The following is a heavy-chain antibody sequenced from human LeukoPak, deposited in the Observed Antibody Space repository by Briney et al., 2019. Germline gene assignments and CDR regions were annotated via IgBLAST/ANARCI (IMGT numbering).Heavy chain of an antibody. CDR1: GGSVSSYY. Sequence: SETLSLTCSVSGGSVSSYYWSWIRQSPGKGLEWIGYIHNSGRTNYNPSLKSRVTGFVDTSKNQVSLRLSSVTAADTAVYYCARHGTISGESYLDYWGQGALVTVSS. D-gene: IGHD1-14*01. V-gene: IGHV4-59*08. J-gene: IGHJ4*02. CDR3: ARHGTISGESYLDY. CDR2: IHNSGRT.